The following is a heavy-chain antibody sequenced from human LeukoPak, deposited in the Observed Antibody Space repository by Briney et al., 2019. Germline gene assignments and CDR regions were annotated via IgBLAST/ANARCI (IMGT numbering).Heavy chain of an antibody. Sequence: GGSLRLSCAASGFTFSGYAMSWVRQAPGKGLDWVSAISGSGGSTYYADSVRGRFTISRDNSKNTLYLQMNSLRAEDTAVYYCAKDSSSWSYYYYGMDVWGQGTTVTVSS. V-gene: IGHV3-23*01. CDR3: AKDSSSWSYYYYGMDV. CDR1: GFTFSGYA. CDR2: ISGSGGST. J-gene: IGHJ6*02. D-gene: IGHD6-13*01.